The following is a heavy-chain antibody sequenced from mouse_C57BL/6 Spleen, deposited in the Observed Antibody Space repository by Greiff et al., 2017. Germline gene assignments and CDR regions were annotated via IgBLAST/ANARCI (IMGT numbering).Heavy chain of an antibody. Sequence: QVQLQQPGAELVKPGASVKLSCKASGYTFTSYWMQWVKQRPGQGLEWIGEIDPSASYTNYNQKFKGKATLTVDTSSSTAYMQLSSLTSEDSAVYYCARRGSVVDYWGQGTTLTVSS. D-gene: IGHD1-1*01. J-gene: IGHJ2*01. CDR2: IDPSASYT. V-gene: IGHV1-50*01. CDR1: GYTFTSYW. CDR3: ARRGSVVDY.